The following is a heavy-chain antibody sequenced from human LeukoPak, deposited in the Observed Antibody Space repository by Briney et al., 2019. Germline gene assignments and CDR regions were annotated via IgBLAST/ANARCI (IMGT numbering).Heavy chain of an antibody. CDR2: IIPIFGTA. Sequence: SVKVSCKASGGTFSSYAISWVRQAPGQGLECMGGIIPIFGTANYAQKFQGRVTITADESTSTAYMELSSLRSEDTAVYYCAREGRITMVRGVPYGMDVWGKGTTVTVSS. J-gene: IGHJ6*04. CDR3: AREGRITMVRGVPYGMDV. D-gene: IGHD3-10*01. V-gene: IGHV1-69*13. CDR1: GGTFSSYA.